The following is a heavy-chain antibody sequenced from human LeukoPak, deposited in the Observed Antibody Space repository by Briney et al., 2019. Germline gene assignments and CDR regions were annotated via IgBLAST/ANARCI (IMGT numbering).Heavy chain of an antibody. V-gene: IGHV4-61*02. CDR3: AREIVSVDY. D-gene: IGHD3-16*02. CDR2: IYTSGST. J-gene: IGHJ4*02. Sequence: SQTLSLTCTVSGGSISSGSYYWSWIRQPAGKGLEWIGRIYTSGSTNYNPSLKSRATISVDTSKNQFSLKLSSVTAADTAVYYCAREIVSVDYWGQGTLVTVSS. CDR1: GGSISSGSYY.